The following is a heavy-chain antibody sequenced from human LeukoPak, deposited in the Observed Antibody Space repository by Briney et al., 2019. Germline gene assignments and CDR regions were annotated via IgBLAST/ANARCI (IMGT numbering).Heavy chain of an antibody. J-gene: IGHJ6*03. D-gene: IGHD2-2*01. CDR3: ARGPRIVPADDGYYYMDV. V-gene: IGHV4-34*01. CDR2: ITHSGRT. CDR1: GGAFRDYY. Sequence: SETLSLTCAVYGGAFRDYYWTWIRLPPGKGLEWIGEITHSGRTNYNPSLKNRVSISVDMAKKLFSLNLNSVTAADTAGYYCARGPRIVPADDGYYYMDVWGAGTTVTVSS.